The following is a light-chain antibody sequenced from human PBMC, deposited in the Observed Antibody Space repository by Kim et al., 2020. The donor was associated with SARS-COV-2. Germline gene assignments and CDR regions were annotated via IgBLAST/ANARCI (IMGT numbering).Light chain of an antibody. CDR3: QQYDNWSPLT. CDR1: QSISTN. J-gene: IGKJ2*01. V-gene: IGKV3-15*01. Sequence: EIVMTQSPATLSVSPGERATLSCRASQSISTNLAWYQQKPGQAPRLLIYGASTRATDIPARFSGSGSGTEFTLTISSLQSEDFAVYYCQQYDNWSPLTFGQGTKLEI. CDR2: GAS.